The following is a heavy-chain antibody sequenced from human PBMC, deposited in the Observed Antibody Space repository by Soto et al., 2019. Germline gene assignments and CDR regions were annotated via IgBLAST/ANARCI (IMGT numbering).Heavy chain of an antibody. V-gene: IGHV4-34*01. CDR1: GQSFSGHS. Sequence: QVQLQQWGAGLVKPSETLSLSCAVYGQSFSGHSWAWISQPPGKGLEWIGAIKESGSTYYNPSLKRRATISTDTSKNQFSLKLSSVSAADTAAYFCARGSGIVARPGELADVKYDYWGQGTLVNVSS. D-gene: IGHD2-21*01. CDR2: IKESGST. J-gene: IGHJ4*02. CDR3: ARGSGIVARPGELADVKYDY.